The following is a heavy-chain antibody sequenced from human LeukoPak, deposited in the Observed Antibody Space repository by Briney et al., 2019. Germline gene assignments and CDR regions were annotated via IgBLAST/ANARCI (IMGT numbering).Heavy chain of an antibody. J-gene: IGHJ4*02. CDR1: GGSISGYY. D-gene: IGHD5-24*01. Sequence: SETLSLTCTVSGGSISGYYWSWIRQPPGKGLEWIGYIYYSGSTNYNPSLESRVTISVDTSNNQFSLKLSSVTAADTAVYYCARMGDGYNRRDFDYWGQGTLVSVSS. CDR3: ARMGDGYNRRDFDY. CDR2: IYYSGST. V-gene: IGHV4-59*12.